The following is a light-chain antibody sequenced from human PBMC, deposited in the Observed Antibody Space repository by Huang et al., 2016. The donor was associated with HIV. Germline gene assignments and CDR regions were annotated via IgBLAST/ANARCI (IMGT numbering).Light chain of an antibody. Sequence: ENLMTQSPSTLSVSPGESATLSCRASRSVFKNLAWYQQKPGQAPKLLIYGSSTRAAGIPARCSGSWSVTDFTLTISSLQSEDFAVYYCQQYNTTPRTFGQGTKVEV. V-gene: IGKV3-15*01. J-gene: IGKJ1*01. CDR1: RSVFKN. CDR2: GSS. CDR3: QQYNTTPRT.